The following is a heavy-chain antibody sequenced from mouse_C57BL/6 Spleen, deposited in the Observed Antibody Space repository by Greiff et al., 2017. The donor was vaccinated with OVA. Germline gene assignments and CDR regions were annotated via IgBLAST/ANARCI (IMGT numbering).Heavy chain of an antibody. CDR2: ISDGGSYT. CDR3: ARVYSNYRDYYAMDY. V-gene: IGHV5-4*01. Sequence: EVQGVESGGGLVKPGGSLKLSCAASGFTFSSYAMSWVRQTPEKRLEWVATISDGGSYTYYPDNVKGRFTISRDNAKNNLYLQMSHLKSEDTAMYYCARVYSNYRDYYAMDYWGQGTSVTVSS. J-gene: IGHJ4*01. CDR1: GFTFSSYA. D-gene: IGHD2-5*01.